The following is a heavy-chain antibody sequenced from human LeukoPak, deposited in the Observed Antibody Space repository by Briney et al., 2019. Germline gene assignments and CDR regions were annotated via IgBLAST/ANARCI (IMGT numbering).Heavy chain of an antibody. D-gene: IGHD3-3*01. CDR2: ISSSSSYI. V-gene: IGHV3-21*01. Sequence: GGSLRPSCAASGFTFSSYSMNWVRQAPGKGLEWVSSISSSSSYIYYADSVKGRFTISRDNAKNSLYLQMNSLRAEDTAVYYCARSGRYDFWSGYSSYFDYWGQGTLVTVSS. CDR3: ARSGRYDFWSGYSSYFDY. CDR1: GFTFSSYS. J-gene: IGHJ4*02.